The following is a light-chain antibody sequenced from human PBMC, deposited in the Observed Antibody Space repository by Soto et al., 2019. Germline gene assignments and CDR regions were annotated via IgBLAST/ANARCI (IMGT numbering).Light chain of an antibody. J-gene: IGLJ1*01. V-gene: IGLV1-40*01. CDR1: SSKIGAGYD. CDR3: QSYDSRLSDYV. Sequence: QSALTQPPSVSGAPGQRVTISCTGSSSKIGAGYDVHWYQQLPGTAPRLLINANTNRPSGVPDRFSGSKSGTSASLAISGLQAEDEGDYFCQSYDSRLSDYVFGTGTKVTVL. CDR2: ANT.